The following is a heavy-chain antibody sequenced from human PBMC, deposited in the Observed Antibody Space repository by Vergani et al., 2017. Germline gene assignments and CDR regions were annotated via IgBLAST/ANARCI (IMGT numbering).Heavy chain of an antibody. CDR3: ARGPLKDV. Sequence: QVQLQQWGAGLLKPSETLSLTCAVYGVSFSGYYGSWIRQPPGKGLEWIGEINHSGSTNYNPSLKSRVTISVDTSKNQFSLNLSSVTAADTAVYYCARGPLKDVWGKGTTVTVSS. CDR1: GVSFSGYY. CDR2: INHSGST. V-gene: IGHV4-34*01. J-gene: IGHJ6*04.